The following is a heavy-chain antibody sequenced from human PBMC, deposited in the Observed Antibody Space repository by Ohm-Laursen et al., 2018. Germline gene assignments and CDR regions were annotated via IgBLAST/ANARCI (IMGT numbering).Heavy chain of an antibody. V-gene: IGHV3-53*01. D-gene: IGHD6-13*01. CDR2: IYSGGST. Sequence: SLRLSCTAPGFTVSSNYMSWVRQAPGKGLEWVSVIYSGGSTYYADSVKGRFTISRDNSKNTLYLQMNSLRAEDTAVYYCARVGYSSSWYIGFDYWGQGTLVTVSS. CDR1: GFTVSSNY. CDR3: ARVGYSSSWYIGFDY. J-gene: IGHJ4*02.